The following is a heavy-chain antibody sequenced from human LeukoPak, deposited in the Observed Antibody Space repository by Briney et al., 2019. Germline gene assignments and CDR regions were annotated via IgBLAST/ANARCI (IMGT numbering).Heavy chain of an antibody. J-gene: IGHJ5*02. D-gene: IGHD4-17*01. CDR1: GGSISSYY. Sequence: SETLSLTCTVSGGSISSYYWSWIRQPPGKGLEWIGYIYYSGSTNYNPPLKSRVTISVDTSKNQFSLKLSSVTAADTAVYYCVRTYGDYSNWYDPWGQGTLVTVSS. CDR2: IYYSGST. V-gene: IGHV4-59*01. CDR3: VRTYGDYSNWYDP.